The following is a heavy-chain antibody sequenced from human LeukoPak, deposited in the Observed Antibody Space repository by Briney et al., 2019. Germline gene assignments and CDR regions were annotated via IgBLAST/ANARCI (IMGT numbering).Heavy chain of an antibody. CDR3: ATVRGNYVWGSYRPYYFDY. CDR1: GFTFSSHW. Sequence: GGSLRLSCEASGFTFSSHWMSWVRQAPGKGLEWVANIKQDGSEKYYVDSVKGRFTISRDNAKNSLYLQMNSLRAEDTAVYYCATVRGNYVWGSYRPYYFDYWGQGTLVTVSS. CDR2: IKQDGSEK. D-gene: IGHD3-16*02. V-gene: IGHV3-7*03. J-gene: IGHJ4*02.